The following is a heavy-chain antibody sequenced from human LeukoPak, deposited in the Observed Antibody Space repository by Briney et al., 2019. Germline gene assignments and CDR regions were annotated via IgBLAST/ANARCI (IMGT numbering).Heavy chain of an antibody. CDR3: ARDGWFGDYNWFDP. D-gene: IGHD3-10*01. J-gene: IGHJ5*02. CDR2: ISSASNTI. V-gene: IGHV3-48*01. CDR1: GFTFSSYS. Sequence: PGGSLRLXCAASGFTFSSYSMKWVRQAPGKGLELVSYISSASNTIYYADSVKGRFTVSRDNAKNSLYLQMNSLRAEDTAMYYCARDGWFGDYNWFDPWGQGTLVTVSS.